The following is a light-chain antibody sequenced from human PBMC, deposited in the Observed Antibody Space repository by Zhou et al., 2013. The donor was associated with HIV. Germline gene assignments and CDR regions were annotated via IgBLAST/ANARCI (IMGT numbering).Light chain of an antibody. Sequence: DIQLTQSPSLLSASVGDRVTMTCRATPAIDTYLAWYQQRPGKAPKLLIYGASTLQSGVPSRFSGSGSGTFFTLTISSLQPEDFATYYCLQHNSYPRTFGQGTKVE. CDR1: PAIDTY. CDR2: GAS. V-gene: IGKV1-9*01. CDR3: LQHNSYPRT. J-gene: IGKJ1*01.